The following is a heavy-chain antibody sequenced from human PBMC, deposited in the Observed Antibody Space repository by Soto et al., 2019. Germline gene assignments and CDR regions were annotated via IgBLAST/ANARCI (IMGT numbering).Heavy chain of an antibody. Sequence: ASVKVSCKASGYTFTSYYMHWVRQAPGQGLEWMEKINPSGESKSNAQKKKGRVTITRDTSTSTVYMELSSLRSEDTAVYYCARGRGGYYYYYGMDVWG. D-gene: IGHD3-16*01. CDR2: INPSGESK. J-gene: IGHJ6*02. CDR3: ARGRGGYYYYYGMDV. V-gene: IGHV1-46*01. CDR1: GYTFTSYY.